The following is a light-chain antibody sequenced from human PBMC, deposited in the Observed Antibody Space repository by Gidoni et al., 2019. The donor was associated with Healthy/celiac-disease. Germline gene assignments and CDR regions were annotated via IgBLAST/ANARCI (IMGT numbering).Light chain of an antibody. CDR2: DAS. V-gene: IGKV1-33*01. Sequence: DIQMTQSPSSLSASVGDRVTIPCQASQDISNYLNWYQQKPGKAPKLLIYDASNLETGVPSRFSGSGSGTDFTFPISSLQPEDIATYYCQQYDNLLTFGGGTKVEIK. J-gene: IGKJ4*01. CDR3: QQYDNLLT. CDR1: QDISNY.